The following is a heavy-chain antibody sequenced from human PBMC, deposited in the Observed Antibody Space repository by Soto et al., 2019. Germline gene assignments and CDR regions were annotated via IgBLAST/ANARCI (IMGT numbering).Heavy chain of an antibody. CDR1: GFSLSNSG. CDR2: ISRSHSAI. D-gene: IGHD2-21*02. Sequence: GGSLRLSCSASGFSLSNSGMFWVRQAPGKGLEWISYISRSHSAIYYADSVKGRFTMSRDNAKNSLFLQMNSLRDEDRAVYYCARDYQWASDLRGKGVLVTVSS. V-gene: IGHV3-48*02. CDR3: ARDYQWASDL. J-gene: IGHJ4*02.